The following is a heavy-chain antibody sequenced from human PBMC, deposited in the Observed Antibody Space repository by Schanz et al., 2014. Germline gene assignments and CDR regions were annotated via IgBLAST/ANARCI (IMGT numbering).Heavy chain of an antibody. CDR3: ARAGYDADNWFDP. Sequence: EVQLVESGGGLVQPGGSLRLSCGASEFTFSTDAMSWVRQAPGKGLEWLSVISASGGDTYYADSVKGRFTISRDNSKNSLYLQMNSLRAEDTAVYYCARAGYDADNWFDPWGQGTLVTVSS. CDR1: EFTFSTDA. J-gene: IGHJ5*02. CDR2: ISASGGDT. V-gene: IGHV3-23*04. D-gene: IGHD2-2*01.